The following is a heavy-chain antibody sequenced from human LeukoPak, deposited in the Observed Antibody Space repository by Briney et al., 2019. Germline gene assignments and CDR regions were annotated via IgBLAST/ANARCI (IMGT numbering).Heavy chain of an antibody. D-gene: IGHD6-13*01. V-gene: IGHV3-7*01. CDR1: GFTFTDNW. CDR3: ARDGTAAGLYFDL. CDR2: IRQDGGEK. J-gene: IGHJ4*01. Sequence: GGSLRLSCAVSGFTFTDNWMNWVRQAPGKGQERVASIRQDGGEKYYVDSVKGRFTISRDNTKNSLYLQMSALRAEDTAVYYCARDGTAAGLYFDLWGQGTLVTVSS.